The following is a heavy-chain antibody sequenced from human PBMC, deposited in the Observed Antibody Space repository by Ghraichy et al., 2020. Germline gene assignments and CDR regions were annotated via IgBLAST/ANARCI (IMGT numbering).Heavy chain of an antibody. Sequence: GSLRLSCAASGFTFSSYAMSWVRQAPGKGLEWVSAISGSGGSTYYADSVKGRFTISRDNSKNTLYLQMNSLRAEDTAVYYCAKGQSRGDAFDIWGQGTMVTVSS. V-gene: IGHV3-23*01. J-gene: IGHJ3*02. D-gene: IGHD3-10*01. CDR2: ISGSGGST. CDR3: AKGQSRGDAFDI. CDR1: GFTFSSYA.